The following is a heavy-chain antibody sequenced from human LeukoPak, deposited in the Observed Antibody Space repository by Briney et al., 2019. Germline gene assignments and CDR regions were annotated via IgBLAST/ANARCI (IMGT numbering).Heavy chain of an antibody. J-gene: IGHJ3*02. CDR1: GGSISSYY. CDR3: GRPLSYYSDSSGDNAFDI. D-gene: IGHD3-22*01. V-gene: IGHV4-59*08. Sequence: SETLSLTCTVSGGSISSYYWGWIRQPPGKGLEWIGNIYRSGSTYYNPSLKSRVTISVDTFKNQFSLKLSSVTAADTAVYYCGRPLSYYSDSSGDNAFDIWGQGTMVTVSS. CDR2: IYRSGST.